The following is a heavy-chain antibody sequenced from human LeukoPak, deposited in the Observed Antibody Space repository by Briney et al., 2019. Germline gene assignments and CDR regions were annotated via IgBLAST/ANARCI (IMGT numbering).Heavy chain of an antibody. V-gene: IGHV4-34*01. CDR3: ARGPSGWSWYFDL. J-gene: IGHJ2*01. Sequence: PSETLSLTCAVYGGSFSGYYWSWIRQPPGKGLEWMGEINHSGSTNYNPSLKSRVTISVDTSKNQFSLKLSSVTAADTAVYYCARGPSGWSWYFDLWGRGTLVTVSS. CDR1: GGSFSGYY. CDR2: INHSGST. D-gene: IGHD6-19*01.